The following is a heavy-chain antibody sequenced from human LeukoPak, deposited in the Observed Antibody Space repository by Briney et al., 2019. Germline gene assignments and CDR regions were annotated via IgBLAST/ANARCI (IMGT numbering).Heavy chain of an antibody. CDR1: GGSFSGYY. Sequence: SETLSLTCAVYGGSFSGYYWSWLRQPPGKGLEWIGEINHSGSTNYNPSLESRITISVDTSKNQFSLKLISVTAADTAVYYCARKASIRGGFHWGQGTLVTVSS. CDR3: ARKASIRGGFH. J-gene: IGHJ4*02. D-gene: IGHD2-2*01. CDR2: INHSGST. V-gene: IGHV4-34*01.